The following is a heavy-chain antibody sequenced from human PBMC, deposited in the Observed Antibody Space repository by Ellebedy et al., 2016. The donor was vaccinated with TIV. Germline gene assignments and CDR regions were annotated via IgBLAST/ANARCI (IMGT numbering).Heavy chain of an antibody. D-gene: IGHD4-17*01. J-gene: IGHJ6*02. CDR3: ARMETVTTTVWVYYYGMDV. CDR1: GFSLSNARMG. CDR2: IFSNDEK. Sequence: SGPTLVNPTETLTLTCTVSGFSLSNARMGVSWIRQPPGKALEWLAHIFSNDEKSYSTSLKSRLTISKDTSKSQVVLTMTNMDPVDTATYYCARMETVTTTVWVYYYGMDVWGQGTTVTVSS. V-gene: IGHV2-26*01.